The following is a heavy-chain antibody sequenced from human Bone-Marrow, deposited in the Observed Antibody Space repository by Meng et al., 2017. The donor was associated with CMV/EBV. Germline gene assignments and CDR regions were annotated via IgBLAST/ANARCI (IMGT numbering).Heavy chain of an antibody. D-gene: IGHD6-13*01. CDR2: IKQDGSEK. Sequence: GESLKISCAASGFTFSSYWMSWVRQAPGKGLEWVANIKQDGSEKYYVDSVKGRFTISRDNAKNTLYVQMRSLRTEDTAVYYCARDRLNSSSWETDWFDPWGQGTLVTVSS. J-gene: IGHJ5*02. V-gene: IGHV3-7*01. CDR1: GFTFSSYW. CDR3: ARDRLNSSSWETDWFDP.